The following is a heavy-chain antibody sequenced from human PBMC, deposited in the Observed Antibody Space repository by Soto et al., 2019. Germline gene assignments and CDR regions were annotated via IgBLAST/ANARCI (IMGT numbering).Heavy chain of an antibody. V-gene: IGHV1-2*02. Sequence: VQLVQSGAEVKKPGASVKVSCKTSGDSFNDYYIHWVRQAPGQGLEWMGWINPNGGGTKYAQKFQGRVTVTRDTSIRTVYMELSSLRSGDTAVYYCARESGGATATLDYYYFYMDVWGKGNPGHRLL. CDR1: GDSFNDYY. D-gene: IGHD5-12*01. J-gene: IGHJ6*03. CDR2: INPNGGGT. CDR3: ARESGGATATLDYYYFYMDV.